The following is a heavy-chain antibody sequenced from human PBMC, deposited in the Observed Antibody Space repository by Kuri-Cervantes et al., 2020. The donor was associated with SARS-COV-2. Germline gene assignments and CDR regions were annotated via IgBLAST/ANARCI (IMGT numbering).Heavy chain of an antibody. J-gene: IGHJ4*02. Sequence: SQTLSLTCAVYGGSFSAYYWSWICQPPGKGLEWIGEINHSGSTNYNPSLKSRVTISVDTSKHQLSLKLSSVTAADTAVYYCAGSPGGVFDCWGQGTLVTVSS. V-gene: IGHV4-34*01. D-gene: IGHD3-16*01. CDR1: GGSFSAYY. CDR3: AGSPGGVFDC. CDR2: INHSGST.